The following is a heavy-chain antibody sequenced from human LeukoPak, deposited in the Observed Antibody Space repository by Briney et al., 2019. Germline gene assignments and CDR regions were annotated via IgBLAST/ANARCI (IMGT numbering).Heavy chain of an antibody. V-gene: IGHV4-34*12. CDR3: ARDAQYCSNGVCENWFDP. Sequence: SETLSLTCAVYGGSFSGYYWSWIRQPPGKGLEWIGEIIHSGSTNYNPSLKSRVTISVDRSKNQFSLKLSSVTAADTAVYYCARDAQYCSNGVCENWFDPWGQGTLVTVSS. CDR1: GGSFSGYY. D-gene: IGHD2-8*01. CDR2: IIHSGST. J-gene: IGHJ5*02.